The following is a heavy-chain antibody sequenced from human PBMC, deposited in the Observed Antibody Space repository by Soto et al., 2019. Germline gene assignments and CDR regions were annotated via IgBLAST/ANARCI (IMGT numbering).Heavy chain of an antibody. CDR2: ISATGGGT. D-gene: IGHD3-16*01. Sequence: GGSLRLSCAASGFKFSNYAMCWVRQAPGKGLEWVSLISATGGGTYYADSVKGRFTISRDNSHNTLYLQVHSLTAEDTAVYYCAKDRRAGGNSAFYFDFWGQGAQVTVSS. V-gene: IGHV3-23*01. J-gene: IGHJ4*02. CDR1: GFKFSNYA. CDR3: AKDRRAGGNSAFYFDF.